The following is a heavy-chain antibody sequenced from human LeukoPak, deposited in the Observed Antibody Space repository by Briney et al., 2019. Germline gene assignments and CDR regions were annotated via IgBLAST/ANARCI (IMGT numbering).Heavy chain of an antibody. CDR1: GFTFSSYA. Sequence: GGSLRLSCAASGFTFSSYAMHWVRQAPGKGLEYVSAISSNGGSTYYANSVKGRFTISRDNSKNTLYLQMGSLRAEDMAVYYCASSKSGSYSVYYYYGMDVWGQGTTVTVSS. CDR2: ISSNGGST. V-gene: IGHV3-64*01. D-gene: IGHD1-26*01. J-gene: IGHJ6*02. CDR3: ASSKSGSYSVYYYYGMDV.